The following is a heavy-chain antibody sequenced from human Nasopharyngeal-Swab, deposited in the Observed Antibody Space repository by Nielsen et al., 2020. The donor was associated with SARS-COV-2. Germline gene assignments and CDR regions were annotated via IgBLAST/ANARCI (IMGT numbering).Heavy chain of an antibody. CDR1: GFTFSSYE. D-gene: IGHD6-6*01. CDR2: ISSSGSTI. CDR3: ARRWSSSSGFDY. V-gene: IGHV3-48*03. J-gene: IGHJ4*02. Sequence: GGSLRLSCAASGFTFSSYEMNWVRQAPGKGLEWVSYISSSGSTIYYADSVKGRFTISRDNAKNSLYLQMNSLRAEDTAVYYCARRWSSSSGFDYWGQGTLVTVSS.